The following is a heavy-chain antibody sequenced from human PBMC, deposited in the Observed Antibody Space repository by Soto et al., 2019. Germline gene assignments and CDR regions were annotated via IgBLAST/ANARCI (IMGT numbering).Heavy chain of an antibody. V-gene: IGHV5-51*01. CDR3: ARLGGDYNALYD. CDR2: IYPGNADI. CDR1: GYKFTSHW. D-gene: IGHD4-17*01. Sequence: GESLKISCTASGYKFTSHWIAWVRQMPGKGLESMGIIYPGNADIKHSPSFQGQVTISADKSINNAFLQWSSLKASDTAMYYCARLGGDYNALYDWGQGTLVPVSS. J-gene: IGHJ4*02.